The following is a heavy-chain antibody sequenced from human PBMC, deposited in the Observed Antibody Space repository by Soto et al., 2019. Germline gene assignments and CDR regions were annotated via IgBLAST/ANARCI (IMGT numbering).Heavy chain of an antibody. V-gene: IGHV1-18*01. CDR1: RYTFTSYG. CDR2: ISAYNGNT. D-gene: IGHD3-3*01. Sequence: AAVKVSCKASRYTFTSYGISWVRQAPGQGXEWMGWISAYNGNTNYAQKLQGRVTMTTDTSTSTAYMELRSLRSDDTAVYYCARSGVRFLEWLPHDAFDIWGQGTMVTVSS. CDR3: ARSGVRFLEWLPHDAFDI. J-gene: IGHJ3*02.